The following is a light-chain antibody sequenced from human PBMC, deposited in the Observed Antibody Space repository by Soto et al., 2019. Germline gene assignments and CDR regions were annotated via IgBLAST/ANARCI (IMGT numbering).Light chain of an antibody. V-gene: IGKV1-39*01. Sequence: DIQMTQSPSSLSASIGDRVTITCRASQSMKTYLNWYQQKPGQAPKLLIYAASTLHTGVSSRFSGSGSGTDFTLTVSSLQPEDVATYYCQQTYSSPISFGQGTRVEIK. CDR3: QQTYSSPIS. CDR2: AAS. CDR1: QSMKTY. J-gene: IGKJ1*01.